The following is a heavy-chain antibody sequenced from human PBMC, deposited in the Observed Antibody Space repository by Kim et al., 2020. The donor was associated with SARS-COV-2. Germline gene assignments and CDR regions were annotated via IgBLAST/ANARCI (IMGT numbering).Heavy chain of an antibody. CDR1: GYTFTSYG. CDR2: ISAYNGNT. J-gene: IGHJ3*02. V-gene: IGHV1-18*01. D-gene: IGHD3-10*01. Sequence: ASVKVSCKASGYTFTSYGISWVRQAPGQGLEWMGWISAYNGNTNYAQKLQGRVTMTTDTSTSTAYMELRSLRSDDTAVYYCARDSTFLWFGEISSPGGDAFDIWGQGTMVTVSS. CDR3: ARDSTFLWFGEISSPGGDAFDI.